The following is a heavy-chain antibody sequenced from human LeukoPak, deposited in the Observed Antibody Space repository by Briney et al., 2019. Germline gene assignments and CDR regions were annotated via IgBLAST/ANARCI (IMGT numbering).Heavy chain of an antibody. D-gene: IGHD5-18*01. Sequence: GGSLRLSCAVSGFTFSDTYMTWIRQAPGKGLESLSYISPSGTDISYADSVKGRFTISRDNSKNTLYLQMNSLRAEDTAVYYCAKCGGNLWLPDDYWGQGTLVTVSS. CDR3: AKCGGNLWLPDDY. J-gene: IGHJ4*02. CDR1: GFTFSDTY. V-gene: IGHV3-11*01. CDR2: ISPSGTDI.